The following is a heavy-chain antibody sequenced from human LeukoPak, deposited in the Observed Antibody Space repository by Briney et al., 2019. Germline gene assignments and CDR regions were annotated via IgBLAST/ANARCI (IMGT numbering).Heavy chain of an antibody. V-gene: IGHV3-7*03. CDR3: VTYSTGLYKGLEF. CDR2: INQDGTDK. CDR1: GGSFSGYY. D-gene: IGHD2-8*02. Sequence: PSETLSLTCAVYGGSFSGYYWSWIRQAPGKGLEWVANINQDGTDKYYVDSVKGRFTFSRDNAQNSLYLQMSSLRVEDTAVYYCVTYSTGLYKGLEFWGQGTQVTVSS. J-gene: IGHJ4*02.